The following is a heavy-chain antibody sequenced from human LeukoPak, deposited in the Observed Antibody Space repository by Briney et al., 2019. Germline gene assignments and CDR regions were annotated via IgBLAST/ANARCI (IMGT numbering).Heavy chain of an antibody. CDR1: GFTFSSYR. CDR3: AKAGGYGDHYILDY. D-gene: IGHD4-17*01. J-gene: IGHJ4*02. Sequence: GGSLRLSCAASGFTFSSYRMHWVRQAPGKGLEWVAFIRYDGSKKYYADSVKARFTISRDNQKNTMYLHMNSQRAEDTAVYHCAKAGGYGDHYILDYWDQGTLVAVSS. CDR2: IRYDGSKK. V-gene: IGHV3-30*02.